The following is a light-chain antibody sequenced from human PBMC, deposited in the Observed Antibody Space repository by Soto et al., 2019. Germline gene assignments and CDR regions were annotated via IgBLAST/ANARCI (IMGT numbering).Light chain of an antibody. CDR1: SSNIGAGYD. CDR3: QSYDTRLSGYV. J-gene: IGLJ1*01. V-gene: IGLV1-40*01. Sequence: QSVLTQPPSVSGAPGQTVTISCTGSSSNIGAGYDVHWYQQLPGTAPKLLIYRNSNRPSGVPDRFSGSKYGTSASLAITGLQAEDEADYYCQSYDTRLSGYVFGTGTKVNV. CDR2: RNS.